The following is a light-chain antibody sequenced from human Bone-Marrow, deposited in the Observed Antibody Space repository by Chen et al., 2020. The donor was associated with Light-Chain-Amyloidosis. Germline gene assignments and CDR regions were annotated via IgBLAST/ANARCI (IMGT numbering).Light chain of an antibody. J-gene: IGLJ1*01. CDR2: SND. CDR3: AAWDGSLSGYV. CDR1: SSNIGINY. V-gene: IGLV1-47*01. Sequence: QPVLTQPPSPSGPPGQRVTISCSGASSNIGINYVYWSPHFPGAAPHLLIHSNDQRPSGFPDRFSASKSGTSAFLAISGLRSEDDADYYCAAWDGSLSGYVFGTGTKVIVL.